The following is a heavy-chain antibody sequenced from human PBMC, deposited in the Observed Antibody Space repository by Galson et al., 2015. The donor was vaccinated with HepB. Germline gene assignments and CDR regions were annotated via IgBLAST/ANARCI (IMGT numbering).Heavy chain of an antibody. CDR3: AKDTVTPLGAGYDAFDA. Sequence: SLRLSCAASGFTFDDYAMHWVRQAPGKGLEWVSGISWNSDRIAYADSVKGRFTISRDNTKNSLYLQMNSLRAEDTALYYCAKDTVTPLGAGYDAFDAWGRGTMVTVSA. V-gene: IGHV3-9*01. D-gene: IGHD3-16*01. J-gene: IGHJ3*01. CDR1: GFTFDDYA. CDR2: ISWNSDRI.